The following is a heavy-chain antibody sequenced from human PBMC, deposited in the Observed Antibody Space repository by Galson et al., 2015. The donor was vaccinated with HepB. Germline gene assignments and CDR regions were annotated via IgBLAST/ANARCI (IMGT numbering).Heavy chain of an antibody. CDR1: GYTFTSYG. J-gene: IGHJ6*02. CDR3: ARVQYSSSWPNYYYYGMDV. D-gene: IGHD6-13*01. CDR2: ISAYNGNT. Sequence: SVKVSCKASGYTFTSYGISWVRQAPGQGLEWMGWISAYNGNTNYAQKLQGRVTMTTGTSTSTAYMELRSLRSDDTAVYYCARVQYSSSWPNYYYYGMDVWGQGTTVTVSS. V-gene: IGHV1-18*01.